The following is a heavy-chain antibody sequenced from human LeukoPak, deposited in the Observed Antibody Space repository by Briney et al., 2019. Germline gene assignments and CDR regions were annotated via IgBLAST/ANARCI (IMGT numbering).Heavy chain of an antibody. J-gene: IGHJ4*02. D-gene: IGHD3-16*01. CDR1: GFSFSSYA. Sequence: GGSLRLSCAASGFSFSSYAMTWARQAPVKGLEWVSAISGDGTRTYYADSVKGRFTISRGNSKNTLYLEMSSLRVEDTAIYYCAKWPEGAMDYFDYWGQGTLVTVSS. CDR2: ISGDGTRT. V-gene: IGHV3-23*01. CDR3: AKWPEGAMDYFDY.